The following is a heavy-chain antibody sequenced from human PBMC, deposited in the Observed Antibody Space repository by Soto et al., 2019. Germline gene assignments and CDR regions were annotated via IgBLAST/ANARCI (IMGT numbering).Heavy chain of an antibody. CDR1: GGSFKSGSYS. J-gene: IGHJ4*02. Sequence: SETLSLTCTVSGGSFKSGSYSWSWIRQPPGKGLEWIGYVYHTGRTSYSPSLKNRVSISMDTSKNQFSPNLDSVTAADTAVYFCARDFAYFDSWGQGTLVTVSS. D-gene: IGHD3-3*01. CDR3: ARDFAYFDS. V-gene: IGHV4-61*01. CDR2: VYHTGRT.